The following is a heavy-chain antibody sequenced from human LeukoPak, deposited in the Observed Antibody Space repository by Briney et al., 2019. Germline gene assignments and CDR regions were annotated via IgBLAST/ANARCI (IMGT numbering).Heavy chain of an antibody. CDR1: GFTVSSNH. V-gene: IGHV3-53*01. Sequence: GGSLRLSCAASGFTVSSNHMSWVRQAPGKGLEWVSIIYSGYGTYYADSVKGRFTISRDNSKNTLYLQMNSLRAEDTAVYYCATAEGENWGQGTLVTVSS. CDR3: ATAEGEN. D-gene: IGHD3-16*01. CDR2: IYSGYGT. J-gene: IGHJ4*02.